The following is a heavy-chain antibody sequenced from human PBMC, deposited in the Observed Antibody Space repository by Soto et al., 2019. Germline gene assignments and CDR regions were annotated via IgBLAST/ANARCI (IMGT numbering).Heavy chain of an antibody. CDR1: GFAFSSYA. CDR3: AKEAERRLDS. Sequence: QVQMVKSGGGVVQPGRSLRLSCAASGFAFSSYAMHWVRQAPGKGLEWVAVILYDGSNQYYADSVKGRFTISRDNSKNTLYLQMNSLRAEDTAVYYCAKEAERRLDSCVRGILVTVSS. CDR2: ILYDGSNQ. J-gene: IGHJ4*02. V-gene: IGHV3-30-3*01. D-gene: IGHD1-1*01.